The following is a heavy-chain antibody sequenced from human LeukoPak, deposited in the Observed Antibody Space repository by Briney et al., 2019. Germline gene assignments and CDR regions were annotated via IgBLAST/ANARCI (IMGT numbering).Heavy chain of an antibody. V-gene: IGHV5-51*01. D-gene: IGHD3-10*01. Sequence: GESLKISCKGSGYSFTSYWIGWVRQIPGKGLEWMGIIYPGDSDTRYSPSFQGQVTISADKSISTAYLQWSSLKASDTAMYYCASRGLRRRGSRGLNDAFDNWGQGTMVTVSS. CDR2: IYPGDSDT. CDR1: GYSFTSYW. CDR3: ASRGLRRRGSRGLNDAFDN. J-gene: IGHJ3*02.